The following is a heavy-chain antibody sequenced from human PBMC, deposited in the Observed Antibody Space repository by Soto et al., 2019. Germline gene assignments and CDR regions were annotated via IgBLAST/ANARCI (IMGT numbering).Heavy chain of an antibody. CDR3: ARVVDGVSGADY. J-gene: IGHJ4*02. D-gene: IGHD2-8*01. CDR2: INIGSSS. V-gene: IGHV3-48*02. CDR1: GFTFGTYN. Sequence: GGSLRLSCEASGFTFGTYNMIWVRQAPGKGLEWVSYINIGSSSIYADSVKGRFTISRDNARNSLYLQMNSLRDEDTAVYYCARVVDGVSGADYWGQGTLVTVSS.